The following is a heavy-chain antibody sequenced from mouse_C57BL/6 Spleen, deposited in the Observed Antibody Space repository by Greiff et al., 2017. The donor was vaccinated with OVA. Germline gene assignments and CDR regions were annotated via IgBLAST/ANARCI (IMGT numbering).Heavy chain of an antibody. Sequence: QVQLQESGPELVKPGASVKISCKASGYAFSSSWMNWVKQRPGKGLEWIGRIYPGDGDTNYNGKFKGKATLTADKSSSTAYMQLSSLTSEDSAVYFGANEELYFDYWGQGTTLTVSS. CDR1: GYAFSSSW. CDR2: IYPGDGDT. J-gene: IGHJ2*01. V-gene: IGHV1-82*01. CDR3: ANEELYFDY.